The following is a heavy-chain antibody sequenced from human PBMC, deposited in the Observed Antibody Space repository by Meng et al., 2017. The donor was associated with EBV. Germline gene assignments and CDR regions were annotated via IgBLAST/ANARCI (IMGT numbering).Heavy chain of an antibody. D-gene: IGHD3-10*01. CDR2: IYWDDAK. CDR1: GISLTTSGVG. J-gene: IGHJ4*02. Sequence: QSLLKGSGPTLVKPTQTLLLTCTFSGISLTTSGVGVGWIRQPPGKALEWLAVIYWDDAKRYSPSLKNRLTITKDTSKNQVVLTMTNMDPVDTATYFCAHSKYYSDSGGYWDYFDDWGQGTLVTVSS. V-gene: IGHV2-5*02. CDR3: AHSKYYSDSGGYWDYFDD.